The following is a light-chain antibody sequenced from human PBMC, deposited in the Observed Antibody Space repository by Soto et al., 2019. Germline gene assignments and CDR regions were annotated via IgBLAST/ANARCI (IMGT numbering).Light chain of an antibody. CDR1: SSDVGSYDY. CDR2: NVN. CDR3: SIYTTSRTVI. J-gene: IGLJ2*01. V-gene: IGLV2-18*01. Sequence: QSALIQPPSVSGSPGQSVTISCTGTSSDVGSYDYVSWYQQHPGTVPKPMIYNVNTRPSGVPDRFSGSKSGNTASLSISGLQTEDEADYYCSIYTTSRTVIFGGGTKLTVL.